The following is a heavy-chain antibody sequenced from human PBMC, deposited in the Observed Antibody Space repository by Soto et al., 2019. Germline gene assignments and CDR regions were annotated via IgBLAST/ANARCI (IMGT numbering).Heavy chain of an antibody. CDR3: AKAPGETGTTGPHRYYYYYMDV. CDR2: ISGSGGST. Sequence: GGSLRLSCAASGFTFSSYAMSWVRQAPGKGLEWVSAISGSGGSTYYADSVKGRFTISRDNSKNTLYLQMNSLRAEDTAVYYCAKAPGETGTTGPHRYYYYYMDVWGKGTTVTVSS. J-gene: IGHJ6*03. D-gene: IGHD1-1*01. CDR1: GFTFSSYA. V-gene: IGHV3-23*01.